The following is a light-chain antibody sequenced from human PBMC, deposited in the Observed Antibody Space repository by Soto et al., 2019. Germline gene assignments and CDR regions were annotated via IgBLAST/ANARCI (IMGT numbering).Light chain of an antibody. Sequence: SYALTQPPSVSVAPGQTARITCWGNNIGSKSVHWYQQKPGQAPVLVGYDDSDRPSGIPERFSGSNSGNTATLTISRVEAGDEADYYCQVWDSSSDHYVFGTGTKVTVL. V-gene: IGLV3-21*02. J-gene: IGLJ1*01. CDR3: QVWDSSSDHYV. CDR1: NIGSKS. CDR2: DDS.